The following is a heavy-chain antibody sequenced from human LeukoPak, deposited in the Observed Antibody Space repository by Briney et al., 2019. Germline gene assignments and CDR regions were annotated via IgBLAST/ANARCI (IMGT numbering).Heavy chain of an antibody. CDR3: VRGQTIDY. CDR1: GFAFSNYW. V-gene: IGHV3-74*03. D-gene: IGHD3-3*01. J-gene: IGHJ4*02. CDR2: IKSDGSGI. Sequence: PGGSLTLSCITSGFAFSNYWMYWVRQAPGKGREWVSRIKSDGSGITYSDAAEGRFTISRDNFKNTLYLQMNSLRDEDTAVYYCVRGQTIDYWGQGTLVTVSS.